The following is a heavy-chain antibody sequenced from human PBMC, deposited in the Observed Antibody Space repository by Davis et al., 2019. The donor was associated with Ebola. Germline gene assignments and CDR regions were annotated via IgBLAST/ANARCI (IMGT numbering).Heavy chain of an antibody. Sequence: PSETLSLTCAVYGGSFSGYNWNWIRQAPGKGLEWIGEINHSGSTNYNPSLKSRVTISVDTSKNQFSLKLSSVTAADTAVYYCASRSTYYDILTGYSDAFDIWGQGTMVTGSS. CDR1: GGSFSGYN. D-gene: IGHD3-9*01. CDR2: INHSGST. J-gene: IGHJ3*02. V-gene: IGHV4-34*01. CDR3: ASRSTYYDILTGYSDAFDI.